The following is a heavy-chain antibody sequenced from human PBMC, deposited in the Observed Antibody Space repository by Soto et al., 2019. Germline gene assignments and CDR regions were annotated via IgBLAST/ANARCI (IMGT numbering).Heavy chain of an antibody. D-gene: IGHD4-17*01. V-gene: IGHV4-31*03. CDR2: IYYSGST. J-gene: IGHJ4*02. CDR3: ARDSVRDYGDYYGIGNFDY. Sequence: SETLSLTCTVSGGSISSGGYYWSWIRQHPGKGLEWIGYIYYSGSTYYNPSLKSRVTISVDTSKNQFSLKLSSVTAADTAVYYCARDSVRDYGDYYGIGNFDYWGQGTLVTVSS. CDR1: GGSISSGGYY.